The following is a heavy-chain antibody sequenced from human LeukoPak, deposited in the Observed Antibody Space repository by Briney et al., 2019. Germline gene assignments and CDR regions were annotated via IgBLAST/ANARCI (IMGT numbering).Heavy chain of an antibody. Sequence: GGSLRLSCAVSGFTFSNAWMFWVRQAPGKGLEWVGHTKSKTDGGTTDYAAPVKGRFIISRDASKSTLYLQMNSLKTEDTAVYYCARGLYYYDSNDYGPPRHWGQGTLVPVSS. D-gene: IGHD3-22*01. J-gene: IGHJ4*02. CDR3: ARGLYYYDSNDYGPPRH. V-gene: IGHV3-15*01. CDR1: GFTFSNAW. CDR2: TKSKTDGGTT.